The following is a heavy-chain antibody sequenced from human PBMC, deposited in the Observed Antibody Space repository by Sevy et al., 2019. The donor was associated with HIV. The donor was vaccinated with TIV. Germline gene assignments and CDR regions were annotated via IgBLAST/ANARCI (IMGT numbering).Heavy chain of an antibody. CDR2: MHYSGST. CDR1: GASISSNNYY. D-gene: IGHD3-22*01. Sequence: SETLSLTCSVSGASISSNNYYWGWIRQPPGKGLEWIGSMHYSGSTYDNPSLKSRDTISVDTSKNHFSLKLTSLTAADTAVYYCARHASYFDSSDYYHETPFDPWGQGTLVTVSS. J-gene: IGHJ5*02. V-gene: IGHV4-39*01. CDR3: ARHASYFDSSDYYHETPFDP.